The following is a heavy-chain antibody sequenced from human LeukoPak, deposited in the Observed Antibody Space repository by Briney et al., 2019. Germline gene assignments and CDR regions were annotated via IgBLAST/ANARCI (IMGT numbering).Heavy chain of an antibody. CDR3: ARVVMGATSIDY. J-gene: IGHJ4*02. D-gene: IGHD1-26*01. Sequence: SVNVSCKASGYTFTGYYMHWVRQAPGQGLEWMGRINPNSGGTNYAQKFQGRVTMTRDTSISTAYMELSSLRSDDTAVYYCARVVMGATSIDYWGQGTLVTVSS. V-gene: IGHV1-2*06. CDR2: INPNSGGT. CDR1: GYTFTGYY.